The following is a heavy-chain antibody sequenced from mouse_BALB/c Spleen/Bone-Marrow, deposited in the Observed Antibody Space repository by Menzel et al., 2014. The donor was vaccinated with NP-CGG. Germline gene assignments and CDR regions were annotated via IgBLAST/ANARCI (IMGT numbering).Heavy chain of an antibody. D-gene: IGHD2-1*01. Sequence: QVQLQQSGPELVKPGASVKISCKASGYAFSSSWMNWVKQRPGQGHEWIGRIYPGDGDTNYNGKFKGKATLTADKSSSTASMQRSSLTSVDSAVYFCVRGGNYRFVYWGQGTTLTVSS. CDR2: IYPGDGDT. CDR1: GYAFSSSW. J-gene: IGHJ2*01. CDR3: VRGGNYRFVY. V-gene: IGHV1-82*01.